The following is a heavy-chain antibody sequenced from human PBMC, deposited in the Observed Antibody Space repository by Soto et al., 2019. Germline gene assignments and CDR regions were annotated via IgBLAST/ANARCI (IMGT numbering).Heavy chain of an antibody. D-gene: IGHD6-19*01. V-gene: IGHV1-2*04. Sequence: ASVKVSCKASGYTFTGYYMHWVRQAPGQGLEWMGWINPNSGGTNYAQKFQGWVTMTRDTSISTAYMELSRLRSDDTAVYYCARAIAVAGTAGPYWFDPWGQGTLVTVSS. CDR1: GYTFTGYY. CDR3: ARAIAVAGTAGPYWFDP. J-gene: IGHJ5*02. CDR2: INPNSGGT.